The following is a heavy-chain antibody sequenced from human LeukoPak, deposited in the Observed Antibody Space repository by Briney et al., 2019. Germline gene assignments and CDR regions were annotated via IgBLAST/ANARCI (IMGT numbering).Heavy chain of an antibody. D-gene: IGHD5-18*01. CDR2: INPNSGGT. Sequence: ASVKVSCKASGYTFTGYYMHWVRQAPGQGLEWMGWINPNSGGTKYAQRFQGRVTMTRDTSISTAYMELSRLRSDDTAVYYCARDLKRGYSQAAGYWGQGTLVTVSS. CDR1: GYTFTGYY. V-gene: IGHV1-2*02. J-gene: IGHJ4*02. CDR3: ARDLKRGYSQAAGY.